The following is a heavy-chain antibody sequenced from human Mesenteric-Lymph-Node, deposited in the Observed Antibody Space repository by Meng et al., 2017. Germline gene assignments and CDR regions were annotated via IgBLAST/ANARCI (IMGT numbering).Heavy chain of an antibody. V-gene: IGHV3-21*01. CDR2: ISSSSSYI. CDR3: ARGPKIPDYYDSSGYYYGY. Sequence: GESLKISCAASGFTFSSYSMNWVRQAPGKGLEWVSSISSSSSYIYYADSVKGRFTISRDNAKNSLYLQMNSLRAEDTAVYYCARGPKIPDYYDSSGYYYGYWGQGTLVTVSS. D-gene: IGHD3-22*01. CDR1: GFTFSSYS. J-gene: IGHJ4*02.